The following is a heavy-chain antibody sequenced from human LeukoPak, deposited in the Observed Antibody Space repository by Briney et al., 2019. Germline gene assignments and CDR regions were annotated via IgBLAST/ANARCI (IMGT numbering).Heavy chain of an antibody. Sequence: GSSVKVSCKASGGTFSSYAISWVRQAPGQGLEWMGRIIPILGIANYAQKFQGRVTITADKSTSTAYMELSSLRSEDTAVYYCASGQQLVNNWFGPWGQGTLVAVSS. CDR2: IIPILGIA. J-gene: IGHJ5*02. CDR1: GGTFSSYA. V-gene: IGHV1-69*04. CDR3: ASGQQLVNNWFGP. D-gene: IGHD6-13*01.